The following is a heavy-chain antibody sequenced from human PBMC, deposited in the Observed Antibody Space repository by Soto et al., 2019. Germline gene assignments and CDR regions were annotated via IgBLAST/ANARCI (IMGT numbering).Heavy chain of an antibody. J-gene: IGHJ6*02. CDR1: GGSISGYY. Sequence: SETLSLTCTVSGGSISGYYWSWIRQPAGKGLEWIGRIYTSGSTNYNPSLKSRVTMSVDTSKNQFSLKLSSVTAADTAVYYCARDLRIAAAGYYYYYGMDVWGQGTTVTVSS. D-gene: IGHD6-13*01. V-gene: IGHV4-4*07. CDR2: IYTSGST. CDR3: ARDLRIAAAGYYYYYGMDV.